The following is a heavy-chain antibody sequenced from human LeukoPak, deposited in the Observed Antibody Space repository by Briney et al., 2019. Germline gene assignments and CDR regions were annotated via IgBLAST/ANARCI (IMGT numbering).Heavy chain of an antibody. D-gene: IGHD5-18*01. J-gene: IGHJ4*02. CDR3: ASDKRGYSLNY. CDR1: GFTFSDYY. Sequence: GGSLRLSCAASGFTFSDYYMSWIRQAPGKGLEWVAYISDGGSTTYYADSVRGRLTISRDNGKNSLYLQMNSLRAEDTAVYYCASDKRGYSLNYWGQGTLVTVSS. V-gene: IGHV3-11*04. CDR2: ISDGGSTT.